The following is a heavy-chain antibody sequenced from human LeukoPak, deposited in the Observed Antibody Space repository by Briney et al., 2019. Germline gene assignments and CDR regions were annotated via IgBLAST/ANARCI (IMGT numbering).Heavy chain of an antibody. D-gene: IGHD4-11*01. CDR1: GFTFSSYE. CDR2: ISSSGSTI. CDR3: ASLDYSRDY. V-gene: IGHV3-48*03. J-gene: IGHJ4*02. Sequence: DPGGSLRLSCAASGFTFSSYEMNWVRQAPGKGLEWVSYISSSGSTIYYADSVKGRFTISRDNSKNTLYLQMNSLRAEDTAVYYCASLDYSRDYWGQGTLVTVSS.